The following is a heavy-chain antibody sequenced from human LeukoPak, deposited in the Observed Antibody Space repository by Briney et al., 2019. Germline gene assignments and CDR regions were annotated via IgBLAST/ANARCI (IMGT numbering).Heavy chain of an antibody. CDR3: ASGSYYFDY. Sequence: SETLSLTCTVSGGSIRSYYWSWIRQPPGKGLEWIGYIYYSGSTKYNPSLKGRATISVDTSKNQFSLKLNSVTAADTAVYCCASGSYYFDYWGQGTLVTVSS. V-gene: IGHV4-59*08. J-gene: IGHJ4*02. D-gene: IGHD1-26*01. CDR1: GGSIRSYY. CDR2: IYYSGST.